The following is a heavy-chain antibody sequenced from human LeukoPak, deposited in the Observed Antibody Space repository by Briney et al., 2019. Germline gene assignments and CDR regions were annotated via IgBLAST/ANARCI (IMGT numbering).Heavy chain of an antibody. Sequence: GGSLRLSCAASGFTFSSYGMHWVRQAPGKGLEWVAFIRYDGSDKYYADSVKGRFIISRDNSKNTLYLQMNSLRAEDTAVYYCARGRGSHYGSGNYFDYWGQGTLVTVSS. CDR1: GFTFSSYG. CDR2: IRYDGSDK. CDR3: ARGRGSHYGSGNYFDY. D-gene: IGHD3-10*01. J-gene: IGHJ4*02. V-gene: IGHV3-30*02.